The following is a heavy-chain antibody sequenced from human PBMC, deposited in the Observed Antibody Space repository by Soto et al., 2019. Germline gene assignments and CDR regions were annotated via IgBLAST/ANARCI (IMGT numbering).Heavy chain of an antibody. CDR2: LYTRGTT. Sequence: PSETLSLTCSVSGASISNFYWSWIRQSAGKGLEWIGRLYTRGTTDYNPSLKSRVTMSIDTSKNRVSLRAEDTAVYYCAKDSRIAYQLPAPYGMDVWGQGTTVTVSS. CDR1: GASISNFY. J-gene: IGHJ6*02. V-gene: IGHV4-4*07. D-gene: IGHD2-2*01. CDR3: AKDSRIAYQLPAPYGMDV.